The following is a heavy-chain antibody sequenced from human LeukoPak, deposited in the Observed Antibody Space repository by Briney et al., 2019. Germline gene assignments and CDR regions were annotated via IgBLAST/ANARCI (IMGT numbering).Heavy chain of an antibody. J-gene: IGHJ4*02. Sequence: HSGRSLRLSCAASGFTFSSYAMHWVRQAPGKGLEWVAVISYDGSNKYYADSVKGRFTISRDNSKNTLYLQMNSLRAEDTAVYYCARGSERATRPFDYWGQGTLVTVSS. V-gene: IGHV3-30-3*01. CDR3: ARGSERATRPFDY. CDR1: GFTFSSYA. CDR2: ISYDGSNK. D-gene: IGHD3-10*01.